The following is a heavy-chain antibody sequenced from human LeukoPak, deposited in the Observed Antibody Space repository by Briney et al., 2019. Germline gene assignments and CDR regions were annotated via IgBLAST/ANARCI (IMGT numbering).Heavy chain of an antibody. J-gene: IGHJ4*02. CDR2: ISWDGGST. D-gene: IGHD1-1*01. CDR1: GFTLHDYT. Sequence: GGSQRLSCAASGFTLHDYTMHWVRQAPGEGLEWVSLISWDGGSTYYADSVKGRFTISRDNSKNSLYLQMNSLRTEDTALYYCASLELERRGTDYWGQGTLVTVSS. V-gene: IGHV3-43*01. CDR3: ASLELERRGTDY.